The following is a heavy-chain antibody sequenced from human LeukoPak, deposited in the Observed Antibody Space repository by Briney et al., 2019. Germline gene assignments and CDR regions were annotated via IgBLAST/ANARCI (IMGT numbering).Heavy chain of an antibody. Sequence: GGSLRLSCAASGFTLSSYTMNWVRQAPGKGLEWVSYISSSGSTIYYADSVKGRFTISRDNANDSLYLQVNSLRAEDTAVYYCARVTLTSANFDYWGQGTLVTVSS. V-gene: IGHV3-48*04. CDR1: GFTLSSYT. CDR2: ISSSGSTI. J-gene: IGHJ4*02. CDR3: ARVTLTSANFDY.